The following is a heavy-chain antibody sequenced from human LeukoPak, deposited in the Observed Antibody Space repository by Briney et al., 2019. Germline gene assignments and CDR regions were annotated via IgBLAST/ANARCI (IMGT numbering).Heavy chain of an antibody. D-gene: IGHD6-13*01. V-gene: IGHV1-2*02. Sequence: ASVKVSCKASGYTFTGYYMHWVRQAPGQGLEWMGWINPNSGGTNYAQKFQGRVTMTRDTSISTAYMELSRLRSDDTAVYYCARALDSSSWYLVGYWGQGTLVTVSS. CDR2: INPNSGGT. CDR3: ARALDSSSWYLVGY. J-gene: IGHJ4*02. CDR1: GYTFTGYY.